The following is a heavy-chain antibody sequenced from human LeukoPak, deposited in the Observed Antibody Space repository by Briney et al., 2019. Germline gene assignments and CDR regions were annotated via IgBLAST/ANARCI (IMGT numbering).Heavy chain of an antibody. J-gene: IGHJ6*03. CDR3: ARDPYSGSYGDYYYYYMDV. V-gene: IGHV3-21*03. Sequence: GGSLRLSCAASGFTFSSYRMNWVRQAPGRGLEWVSSISSSSSYIYYADSVKGRFTISRDNAKSSLYLQMNSLRAEDTAVYCCARDPYSGSYGDYYYYYMDVWGKGTTVTISS. CDR1: GFTFSSYR. CDR2: ISSSSSYI. D-gene: IGHD1-26*01.